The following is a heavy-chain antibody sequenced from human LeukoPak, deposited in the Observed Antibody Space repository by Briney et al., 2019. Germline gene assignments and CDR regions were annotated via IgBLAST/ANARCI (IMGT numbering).Heavy chain of an antibody. D-gene: IGHD1-26*01. CDR1: GITFSRFW. CDR3: AKVVVGAPYGLDV. CDR2: INQDGSEK. J-gene: IGHJ6*02. Sequence: GGSLRLSCAASGITFSRFWMSWVRQAPGKGLQWVANINQDGSEKHYVDSVKGRFTISRDNAENSLYLQMNSLRAEDTAVYYCAKVVVGAPYGLDVWGQGTTVTVSS. V-gene: IGHV3-7*03.